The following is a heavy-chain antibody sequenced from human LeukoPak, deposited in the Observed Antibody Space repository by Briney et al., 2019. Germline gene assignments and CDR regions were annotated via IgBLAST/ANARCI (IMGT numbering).Heavy chain of an antibody. CDR2: IRNKAYGGTT. CDR3: TSENDVLRFLEWLLPTDY. CDR1: GFTFGDYA. Sequence: PGRSLRLSCTASGFTFGDYAMSWVRQAPGKGLEWVGFIRNKAYGGTTEYAASVKGRFTISRDDSKSIAYLQMNSLKTEDTAVYYCTSENDVLRFLEWLLPTDYWGQGTLVTVSS. V-gene: IGHV3-49*04. D-gene: IGHD3-3*01. J-gene: IGHJ4*02.